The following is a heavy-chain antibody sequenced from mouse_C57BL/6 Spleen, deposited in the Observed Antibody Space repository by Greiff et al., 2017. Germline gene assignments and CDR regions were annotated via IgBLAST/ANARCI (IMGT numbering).Heavy chain of an antibody. Sequence: VQLQQSGAELVRPGASVKLSCTASGFNIKDDYMHWVKQRPEQGLEWIGWIDPENGDTEYASKFQGKATITADTSSNTAYLQLSSLTSEDTAVYYCTTEDDCARGGFDYWGQGTTLTVSS. CDR3: TTEDDCARGGFDY. D-gene: IGHD2-4*01. CDR1: GFNIKDDY. J-gene: IGHJ2*01. CDR2: IDPENGDT. V-gene: IGHV14-4*01.